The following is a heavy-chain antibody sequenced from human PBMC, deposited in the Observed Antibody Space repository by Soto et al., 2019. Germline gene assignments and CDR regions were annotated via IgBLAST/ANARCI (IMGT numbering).Heavy chain of an antibody. CDR1: GDSITSYY. CDR2: IYYSEST. CDR3: ARDRMYDSSGYYYPHCDY. V-gene: IGHV4-59*12. D-gene: IGHD3-22*01. J-gene: IGHJ4*02. Sequence: PSETLSLTCTVSGDSITSYYWSWIRQPPGKGLEWIGYIYYSESTNYNPSLKSRVTISLDTSKNQFSLKLNSVTAADTAVYYCARDRMYDSSGYYYPHCDYWGQGTLVTVSS.